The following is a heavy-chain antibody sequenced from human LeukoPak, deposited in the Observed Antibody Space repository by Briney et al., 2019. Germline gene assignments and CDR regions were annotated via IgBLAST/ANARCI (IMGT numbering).Heavy chain of an antibody. J-gene: IGHJ6*03. CDR1: GGSISSSSYY. CDR2: IYYTGST. CDR3: ARRGRVYGDYTYYYYYMDV. D-gene: IGHD4-17*01. Sequence: SETLSLTCTVSGGSISSSSYYWGWIRQPPGKGLEWIGNIYYTGSTYYNPSLKSRVTISVDTSKNQFSLKLSSVTAADTAVYYCARRGRVYGDYTYYYYYMDVWGKGTTVTISS. V-gene: IGHV4-39*01.